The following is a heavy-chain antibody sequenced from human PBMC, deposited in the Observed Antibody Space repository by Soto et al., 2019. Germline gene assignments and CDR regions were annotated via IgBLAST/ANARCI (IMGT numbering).Heavy chain of an antibody. D-gene: IGHD5-12*01. CDR3: AKGAGRDGYNTA. CDR1: GDSITSSY. CDR2: IFYTGIV. J-gene: IGHJ4*02. V-gene: IGHV4-59*01. Sequence: QVQLQQSGPGLMKPSETLSLTCTVSGDSITSSYWSWFRQPPGKGLEYIGFIFYTGIVSYNPSLKSRVTISMETSKNQFSLNLSSVTAADTAVYYCAKGAGRDGYNTARGQGTLVTVSA.